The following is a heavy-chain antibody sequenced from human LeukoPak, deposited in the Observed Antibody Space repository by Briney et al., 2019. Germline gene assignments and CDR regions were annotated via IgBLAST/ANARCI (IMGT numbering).Heavy chain of an antibody. D-gene: IGHD6-13*01. CDR1: GGSISSGNYY. V-gene: IGHV4-39*07. CDR2: IYYSGST. CDR3: ARDRQQLVRGDYFDY. J-gene: IGHJ4*02. Sequence: SETLSLTCTVSGGSISSGNYYWGWLRQPPGRGLEWIGSIYYSGSTHYHPSLKSRVTMSVDTSKNQFSLKLSSVTAADTAVYYCARDRQQLVRGDYFDYWGQGTLVTVSP.